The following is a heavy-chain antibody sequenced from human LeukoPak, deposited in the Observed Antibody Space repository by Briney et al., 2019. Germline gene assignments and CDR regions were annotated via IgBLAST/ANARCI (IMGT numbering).Heavy chain of an antibody. V-gene: IGHV1-69*06. D-gene: IGHD2-15*01. CDR2: IIPIFGTA. CDR3: AREDCSGGSCWFDP. CDR1: GGTSSSYA. Sequence: ASVKVSCKASGGTSSSYAISWVRQAPGQGLEWMGGIIPIFGTANYAQKFQGRVTITADKSTSTAYMELSSLRSEDTAVYYCAREDCSGGSCWFDPWGQGTLVTVSS. J-gene: IGHJ5*02.